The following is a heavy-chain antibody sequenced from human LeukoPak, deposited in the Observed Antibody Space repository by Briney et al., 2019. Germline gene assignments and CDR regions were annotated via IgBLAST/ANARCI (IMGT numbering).Heavy chain of an antibody. CDR3: ARDSPLSGSSGYYYGLRYYFDY. CDR2: IWYDGSNK. V-gene: IGHV3-33*01. Sequence: GGSLRLPCAASGFTFSSYGMHWVRQAPGKGLEWVAVIWYDGSNKYYADSVKGRFTISRDNSKNTLYLQMNSLRAEDTAVYYCARDSPLSGSSGYYYGLRYYFDYWGQGTLVTVSS. D-gene: IGHD3-22*01. CDR1: GFTFSSYG. J-gene: IGHJ4*02.